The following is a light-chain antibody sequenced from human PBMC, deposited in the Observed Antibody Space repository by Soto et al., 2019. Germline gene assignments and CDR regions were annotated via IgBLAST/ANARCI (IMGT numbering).Light chain of an antibody. CDR1: QSISNW. CDR2: KAS. V-gene: IGKV1-5*03. J-gene: IGKJ4*01. Sequence: DIQMTQSPSTLSASVGDRVTITCRASQSISNWLAWYQQKPGKAPKHLIYKASSLESGVPSRFSGSGSGTEFTLTISSLQPDDFATYYCQQYNSSFGGGTKVAIK. CDR3: QQYNSS.